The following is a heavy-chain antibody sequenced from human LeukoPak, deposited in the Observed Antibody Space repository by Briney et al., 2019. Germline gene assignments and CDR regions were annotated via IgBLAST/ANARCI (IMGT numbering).Heavy chain of an antibody. Sequence: GGSLRLSCAASGFNYSSYTMNWVRQAPGMGLEWLSYISASRGITYYADSVKGRFTISRDNSKNTLYLQMNSLRAEDTAVYYCAKESTLPGNAFDIWGQGTMVTVSS. V-gene: IGHV3-23*01. CDR2: ISASRGIT. CDR3: AKESTLPGNAFDI. J-gene: IGHJ3*02. CDR1: GFNYSSYT.